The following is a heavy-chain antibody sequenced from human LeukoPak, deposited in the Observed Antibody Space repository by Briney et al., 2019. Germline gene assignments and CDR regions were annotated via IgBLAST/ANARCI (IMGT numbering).Heavy chain of an antibody. J-gene: IGHJ4*02. V-gene: IGHV1-46*01. CDR1: GYTFTSYY. CDR3: ARGVRYSYGLNDY. CDR2: INPSGGST. D-gene: IGHD5-18*01. Sequence: EASVKVSCKASGYTFTSYYMHWVRQAPGQGLEGMGIINPSGGSTSYAQKFQGRVTNTRNTSISTAYMELSSLRSEDTAVYYCARGVRYSYGLNDYWGQGTLVTVSS.